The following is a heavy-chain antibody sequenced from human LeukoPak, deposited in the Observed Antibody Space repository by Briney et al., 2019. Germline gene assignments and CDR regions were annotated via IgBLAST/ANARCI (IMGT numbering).Heavy chain of an antibody. J-gene: IGHJ4*02. CDR3: ARKTASGPFDC. Sequence: PGGSLRLSCAASGFTFSDYYMSWIRQAPGKGLEWVSYISTSGTNIYYADSVEGRFTISRDNAKKSLYLQINNLRAEDTAVYYCARKTASGPFDCWGQGTLVTVAS. V-gene: IGHV3-11*01. CDR1: GFTFSDYY. CDR2: ISTSGTNI.